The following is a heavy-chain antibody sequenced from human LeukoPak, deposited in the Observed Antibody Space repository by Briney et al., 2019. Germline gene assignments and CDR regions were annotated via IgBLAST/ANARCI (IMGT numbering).Heavy chain of an antibody. Sequence: GGSLSLSCAASAFTFSTYNMNWVRQAPGKGLEWVSSITTSGSFMSYADSVKGRFTISRDNAKNTLYLQMNSLSAEDTAVYYCAKPPYTGSPYSFDYWGQGTLVTVSS. D-gene: IGHD1-26*01. CDR2: ITTSGSFM. CDR3: AKPPYTGSPYSFDY. J-gene: IGHJ4*02. CDR1: AFTFSTYN. V-gene: IGHV3-21*04.